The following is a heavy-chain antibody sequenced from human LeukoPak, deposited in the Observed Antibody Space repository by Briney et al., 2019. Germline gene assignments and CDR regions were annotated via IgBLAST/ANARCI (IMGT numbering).Heavy chain of an antibody. Sequence: SETLSLTCTVSGASISSSNYCWGWIRQPPGKGLEWIGSIDYSGNTNYNPSLKSRVTISVDMSKNQFSLKLRSVTAADTAVYYCASGTYCGGDCYFPLYYYYYYMDVWGKGTTVTVSS. V-gene: IGHV4-39*01. J-gene: IGHJ6*03. CDR1: GASISSSNYC. CDR2: IDYSGNT. D-gene: IGHD2-21*02. CDR3: ASGTYCGGDCYFPLYYYYYYMDV.